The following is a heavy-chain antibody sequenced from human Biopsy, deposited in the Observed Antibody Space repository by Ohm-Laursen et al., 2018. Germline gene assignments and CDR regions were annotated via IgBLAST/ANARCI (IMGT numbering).Heavy chain of an antibody. D-gene: IGHD2-15*01. J-gene: IGHJ4*02. CDR3: AREAIGYQLPCDD. CDR2: IIPILRTT. V-gene: IGHV1-69*04. Sequence: GSSVKVPCKTSTGTFDSYGVTWVRQAPGQGLEWMGRIIPILRTTTYAPKFQGRVTFTADKSSSTAYLELSSLTSEDTAMFYCAREAIGYQLPCDDWGQGTLVTVSS. CDR1: TGTFDSYG.